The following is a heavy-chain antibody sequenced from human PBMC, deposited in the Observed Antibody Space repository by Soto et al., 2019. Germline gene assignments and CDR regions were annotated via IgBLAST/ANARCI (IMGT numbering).Heavy chain of an antibody. CDR3: TIDMWYNKGVEP. J-gene: IGHJ5*02. D-gene: IGHD1-1*01. CDR1: GFTFSDDW. Sequence: EVQLVESGGALVAPGESLRLSCAGSGFTFSDDWMYWVRQAPGKGLEWVGRMKSKVDGGGIDYAAPVRGRFTISRDDSKKVLYLQMESLKTEDPAVDYGTIDMWYNKGVEPWVLG. V-gene: IGHV3-15*07. CDR2: MKSKVDGGGI.